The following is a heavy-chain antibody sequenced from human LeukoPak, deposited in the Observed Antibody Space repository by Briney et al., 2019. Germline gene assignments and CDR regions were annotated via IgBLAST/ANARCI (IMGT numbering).Heavy chain of an antibody. J-gene: IGHJ4*02. Sequence: GGSLRLSCAASGFTFTTYAMSWVRQAPGKGLEWVSAISGRGGTTYYADSVKGRFTISRDNSKNTLYLQMNSLRADDTAVYYCARGDILTGSYFDYWGQGTLVTVSS. V-gene: IGHV3-23*01. D-gene: IGHD3-9*01. CDR3: ARGDILTGSYFDY. CDR2: ISGRGGTT. CDR1: GFTFTTYA.